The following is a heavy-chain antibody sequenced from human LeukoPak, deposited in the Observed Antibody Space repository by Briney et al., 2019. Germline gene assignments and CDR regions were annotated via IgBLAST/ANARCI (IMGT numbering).Heavy chain of an antibody. CDR1: GFTFDDYA. D-gene: IGHD3-10*01. J-gene: IGHJ4*02. CDR2: ISWNSGSR. CDR3: TNLFGDLDY. V-gene: IGHV3-9*01. Sequence: GGSLRLSCAASGFTFDDYAMDWVRQAPGEGLEWVSGISWNSGSRGYADSVKGRFTISRDNAKNSLYLQMNSLRAEDTALYYCTNLFGDLDYWGQGTLVTVSS.